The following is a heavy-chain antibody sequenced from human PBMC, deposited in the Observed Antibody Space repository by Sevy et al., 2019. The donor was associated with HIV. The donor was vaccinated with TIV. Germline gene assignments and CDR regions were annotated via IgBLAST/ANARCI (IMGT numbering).Heavy chain of an antibody. CDR3: ARGAIAIWTHFDY. D-gene: IGHD2-21*01. Sequence: ASVKVSYKASGGTFSSYAISWVRQAPGQGLEWMGGLIPILGTANYAQKFQGRVTITADESTSTAYMELSRLRSEDTAVYYCARGAIAIWTHFDYWGQGTLVTVSS. CDR2: LIPILGTA. CDR1: GGTFSSYA. V-gene: IGHV1-69*13. J-gene: IGHJ4*02.